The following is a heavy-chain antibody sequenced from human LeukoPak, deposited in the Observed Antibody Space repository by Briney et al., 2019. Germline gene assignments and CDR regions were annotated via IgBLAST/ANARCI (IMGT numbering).Heavy chain of an antibody. CDR3: ARGRGGD. V-gene: IGHV3-53*01. Sequence: GGSLRLSCAVAGVPVNSYFMCWVRQAPGKGLEWVSIISSEGFTYYSDSVQGRFAISRDNFQNSLYLEMNSLTAEDTAFYYCARGRGGDWGQGALVTASS. D-gene: IGHD2-15*01. J-gene: IGHJ4*02. CDR2: ISSEGFT. CDR1: GVPVNSYF.